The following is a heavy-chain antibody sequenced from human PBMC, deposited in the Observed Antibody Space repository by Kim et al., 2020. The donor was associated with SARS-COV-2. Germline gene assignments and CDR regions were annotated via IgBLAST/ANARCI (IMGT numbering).Heavy chain of an antibody. D-gene: IGHD6-19*01. CDR1: AFTLRTYW. V-gene: IGHV3-7*01. CDR2: INRDGSGK. Sequence: GGSLRLSCAASAFTLRTYWMSWVRQAPEKGLEWVANINRDGSGKYYVDSVKGRFTISRDNAKNSLFLQMNSLRAEDTAVYYCAREGLGVPGTVDAFDIWGQGTMVTVSS. CDR3: AREGLGVPGTVDAFDI. J-gene: IGHJ3*02.